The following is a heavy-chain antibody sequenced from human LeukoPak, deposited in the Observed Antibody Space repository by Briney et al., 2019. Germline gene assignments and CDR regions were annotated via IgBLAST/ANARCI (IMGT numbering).Heavy chain of an antibody. CDR3: AKHDYGDHHYYYYYMDV. Sequence: SETLSLTCTVSGGSISSHSWSWIRQPAGKGLEWIGRIFTSGNTYYNPSLKSRVIMSVDTSKNQFSLKLSSVTAADTAVYYCAKHDYGDHHYYYYYMDVWGKGTTVTVSS. CDR1: GGSISSHS. J-gene: IGHJ6*03. CDR2: IFTSGNT. D-gene: IGHD4-17*01. V-gene: IGHV4-4*07.